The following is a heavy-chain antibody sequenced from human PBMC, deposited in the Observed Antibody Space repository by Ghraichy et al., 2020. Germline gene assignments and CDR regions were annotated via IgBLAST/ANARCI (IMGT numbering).Heavy chain of an antibody. CDR3: ARDLGSGWYFDY. Sequence: GGSLRLSCEASGFTFSSYWMNWVRQAPGKGLEWVANIKKDGSEKYYVDSVKGRFTISRDNAKNSLYLQMNSLRAEDTAVYYCARDLGSGWYFDYWGQGTLVTVSS. CDR1: GFTFSSYW. CDR2: IKKDGSEK. J-gene: IGHJ4*02. D-gene: IGHD6-19*01. V-gene: IGHV3-7*01.